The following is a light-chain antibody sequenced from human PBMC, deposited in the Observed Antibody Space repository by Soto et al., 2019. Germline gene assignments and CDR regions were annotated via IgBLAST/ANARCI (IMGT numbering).Light chain of an antibody. V-gene: IGLV1-40*01. J-gene: IGLJ3*02. Sequence: QSVLTQTPSVSGAPGQRVTISCTGSSSNIGAGYDVHWYQQLPGTAPKLLIYANLNRPSGVPDRFSGSKSGTSASLAITGLQAEDEGDYYCQSYDNTLSASVFGGGTKLTVL. CDR2: ANL. CDR3: QSYDNTLSASV. CDR1: SSNIGAGYD.